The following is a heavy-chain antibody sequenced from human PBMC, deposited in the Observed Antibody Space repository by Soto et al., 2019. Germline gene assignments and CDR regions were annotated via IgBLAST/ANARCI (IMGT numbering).Heavy chain of an antibody. D-gene: IGHD4-17*01. J-gene: IGHJ4*02. CDR1: GGSSSSSSYY. Sequence: SETLSLTCSVSGGSSSSSSYYWGWVRQPPGKGLEWIGSIYYSGSTYYNPSLKSRVTISVDTSKNQFSLKLSSVTAADTAVYYCARSHFHYGDYLPDYWGQGTLVTVSS. V-gene: IGHV4-39*01. CDR2: IYYSGST. CDR3: ARSHFHYGDYLPDY.